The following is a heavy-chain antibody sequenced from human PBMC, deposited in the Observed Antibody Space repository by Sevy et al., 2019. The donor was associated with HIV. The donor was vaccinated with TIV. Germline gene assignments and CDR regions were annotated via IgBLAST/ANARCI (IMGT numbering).Heavy chain of an antibody. Sequence: ASVKVSCKASGYTFINYGISWVRQAPGQGLEWMGWISGNNGNTNYAQKLQGRVTMTTDTSTSTAYMELRSLRSDDTAVYYCAAILTVANDWYFDLWGRGTLVAVSS. CDR2: ISGNNGNT. D-gene: IGHD2-15*01. J-gene: IGHJ2*01. V-gene: IGHV1-18*01. CDR1: GYTFINYG. CDR3: AAILTVANDWYFDL.